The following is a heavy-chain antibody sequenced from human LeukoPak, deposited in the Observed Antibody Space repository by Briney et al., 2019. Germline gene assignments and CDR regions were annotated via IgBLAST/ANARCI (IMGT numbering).Heavy chain of an antibody. CDR2: ISGSGSST. J-gene: IGHJ4*02. CDR3: AKRDGYNSNPLKD. CDR1: EFTFSNYA. Sequence: GGSLRLSCAASEFTFSNYAMSWVRQAPGKGLEWVSAISGSGSSTYYADSVKGRFTISRDNSKNTLYLQMNSLRAEDTALYYCAKRDGYNSNPLKDWGQGTLVTVSS. D-gene: IGHD5-24*01. V-gene: IGHV3-23*01.